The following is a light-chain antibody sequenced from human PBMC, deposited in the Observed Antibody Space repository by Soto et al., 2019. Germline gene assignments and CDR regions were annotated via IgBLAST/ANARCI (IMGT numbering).Light chain of an antibody. CDR3: QQYYTTPPT. Sequence: DIVMTQSPDSLAVSLGERATINCKSSQSVLFSSNNINFLTWYHQKPGQPPKLLIYWASTRESGVPDRFSGSGSGTDFTLTISNLQAEDVAVYYCQQYYTTPPTFGQGTKLEIK. J-gene: IGKJ2*01. V-gene: IGKV4-1*01. CDR2: WAS. CDR1: QSVLFSSNNINF.